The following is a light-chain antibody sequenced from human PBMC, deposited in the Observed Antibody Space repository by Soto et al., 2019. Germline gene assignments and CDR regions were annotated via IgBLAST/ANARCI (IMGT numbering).Light chain of an antibody. CDR3: QQYYSTPWT. J-gene: IGKJ1*01. CDR2: WAS. CDR1: QNVLYSSNNKNY. V-gene: IGKV4-1*01. Sequence: DIVMTQSPDSLAVSLGERATINCKSSQNVLYSSNNKNYLAWYQQKLGQPPKLLIRWASSRESGVPDRFSGSGSGTDFTLTTSSLQAEDVAVYYCQQYYSTPWTFGQGTKVDIK.